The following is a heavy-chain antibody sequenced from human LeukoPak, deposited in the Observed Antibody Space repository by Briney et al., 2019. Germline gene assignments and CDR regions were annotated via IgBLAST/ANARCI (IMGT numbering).Heavy chain of an antibody. CDR2: INHSGST. D-gene: IGHD5-18*01. CDR3: ARDPDGYSYGYGDY. V-gene: IGHV4-34*01. J-gene: IGHJ4*02. CDR1: GGSFSGYY. Sequence: SETLSLTCAVYGGSFSGYYWSWIRQPPGKGLEWIGEINHSGSTNYNPSLKSRVTISVDTSKNQFSLKLSSVTAADTAVYYCARDPDGYSYGYGDYWGQGTLVTVSS.